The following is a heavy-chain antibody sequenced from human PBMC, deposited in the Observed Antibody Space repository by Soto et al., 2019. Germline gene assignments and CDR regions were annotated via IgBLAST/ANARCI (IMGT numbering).Heavy chain of an antibody. CDR1: GGTFSSYT. CDR2: IIPILGIA. CDR3: ARSLPAGPGFYYDSRLGLPDY. Sequence: QVQLVQSGAEVKKPGSSVKVSCKASGGTFSSYTISWVRQAPGQGLEWMGRIIPILGIANYAQKFQGRVTITADKSTSTAYMELSSLRSEDTAVYYCARSLPAGPGFYYDSRLGLPDYWGQGTLVTVSS. J-gene: IGHJ4*02. D-gene: IGHD3-22*01. V-gene: IGHV1-69*02.